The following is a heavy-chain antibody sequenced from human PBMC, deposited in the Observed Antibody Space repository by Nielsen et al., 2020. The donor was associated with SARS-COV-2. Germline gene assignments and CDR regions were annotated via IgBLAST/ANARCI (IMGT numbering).Heavy chain of an antibody. CDR2: IYHSGST. D-gene: IGHD2-15*01. V-gene: IGHV4-39*07. J-gene: IGHJ5*02. CDR3: AREGGIVVVVAAPFGGWFDP. CDR1: GGSISSSSYY. Sequence: SETLSLTCTVSGGSISSSSYYWGWIRQPPGKGLEWIGSIYHSGSTYYNPSLKSRVTISVDTSKNQFSLKLSSVTAADTAVYYCAREGGIVVVVAAPFGGWFDPWGQGTLVTVSS.